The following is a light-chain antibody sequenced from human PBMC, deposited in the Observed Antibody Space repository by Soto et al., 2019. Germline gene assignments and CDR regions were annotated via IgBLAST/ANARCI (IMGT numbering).Light chain of an antibody. Sequence: QSVLTHPASGSGFPGQSISISCNGTSSDVGPYNYVSWYQQHPGKAPKLMIYDVSDRPSGVSARFSGSKSGYTASLTISGLQAEDEADYYCASYTTSATYVFGTGTKVTVL. CDR1: SSDVGPYNY. J-gene: IGLJ1*01. CDR2: DVS. V-gene: IGLV2-14*03. CDR3: ASYTTSATYV.